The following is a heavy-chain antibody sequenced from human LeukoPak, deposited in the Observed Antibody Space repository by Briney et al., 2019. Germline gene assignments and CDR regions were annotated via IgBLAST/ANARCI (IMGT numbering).Heavy chain of an antibody. D-gene: IGHD1-26*01. Sequence: SETLSFTCAVYGGSFSGHYWSWIRQPPGKGLEWIGEINHSENTNYNPSLKSRVTISVDTSKNQFSLKLNSVTAADTAVYYCARGPVGATRGLIDFWGRGTLVTVSS. CDR3: ARGPVGATRGLIDF. J-gene: IGHJ4*02. CDR2: INHSENT. CDR1: GGSFSGHY. V-gene: IGHV4-34*01.